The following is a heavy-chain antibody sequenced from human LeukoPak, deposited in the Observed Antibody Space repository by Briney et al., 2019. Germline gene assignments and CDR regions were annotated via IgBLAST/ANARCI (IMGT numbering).Heavy chain of an antibody. V-gene: IGHV3-30*18. CDR2: ISYDGSNK. CDR1: GFSVSGNY. D-gene: IGHD2-15*01. J-gene: IGHJ6*02. CDR3: AKFPHCSGGSCYSVGDV. Sequence: PGGSLRLSCAGTGFSVSGNYMAWVRQAPGKGLEWVAVISYDGSNKYYADSVKGRFTISRDNSKNTLYLQMNSLRAEDTAVYYCAKFPHCSGGSCYSVGDVWGQGATVTVSS.